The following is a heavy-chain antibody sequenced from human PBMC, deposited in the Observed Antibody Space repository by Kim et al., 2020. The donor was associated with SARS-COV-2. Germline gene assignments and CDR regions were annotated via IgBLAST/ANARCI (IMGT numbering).Heavy chain of an antibody. J-gene: IGHJ5*02. CDR2: FDPEDGET. CDR1: GYTLTELS. Sequence: ASVKVSCKVSGYTLTELSMHWVRQAPGKGLEWMGGFDPEDGETIYAQKFQGRVTMIEDTSTDTAYMELSSLRSEDTAVYYCATSPSISAASWFDPWGQGT. D-gene: IGHD6-13*01. V-gene: IGHV1-24*01. CDR3: ATSPSISAASWFDP.